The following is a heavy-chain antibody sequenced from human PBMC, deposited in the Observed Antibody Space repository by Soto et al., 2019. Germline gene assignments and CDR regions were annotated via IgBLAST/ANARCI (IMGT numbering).Heavy chain of an antibody. CDR3: AKEMASLDYDFWSGLIDY. J-gene: IGHJ4*02. D-gene: IGHD3-3*01. CDR2: ISSSSSST. V-gene: IGHV3-23*01. Sequence: GGSLRHSSAAAEFTFRSYSMSCVRQAPGKGLEWVSYISSSSSSTYYADSVKGRFTISRDNSKNTLYLQMNSLRAEDTAVYYCAKEMASLDYDFWSGLIDYWGQGTLVTVSS. CDR1: EFTFRSYS.